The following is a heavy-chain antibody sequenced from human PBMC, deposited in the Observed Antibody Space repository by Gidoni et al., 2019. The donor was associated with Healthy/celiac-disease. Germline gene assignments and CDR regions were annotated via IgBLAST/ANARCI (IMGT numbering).Heavy chain of an antibody. J-gene: IGHJ4*02. CDR1: GYTFTSYG. Sequence: QVQLVQSGAEVQKPGASVKVSCKASGYTFTSYGISWVRQATGEGLEWMGWIRAYKAHTNYAQKLPGRVTLTTDTSTSTAYMELRSLRSDDTAVYYCARLNGYSSGWYFLDYWGQGTLVTVSS. V-gene: IGHV1-18*04. CDR2: IRAYKAHT. D-gene: IGHD6-19*01. CDR3: ARLNGYSSGWYFLDY.